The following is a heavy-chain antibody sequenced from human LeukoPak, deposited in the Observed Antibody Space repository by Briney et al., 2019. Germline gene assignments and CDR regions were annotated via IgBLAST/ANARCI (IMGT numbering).Heavy chain of an antibody. CDR3: ARRAMGATSFDY. CDR2: ISSSSNTV. J-gene: IGHJ4*02. CDR1: GFTFSDYY. V-gene: IGHV3-11*04. D-gene: IGHD1-26*01. Sequence: PGGSLRLSCAASGFTFSDYYMTWVRQAPGKGLERVSYISSSSNTVYYADSVKGRLTVSRDNANNSLYVQMTNLRAEDTAVYYCARRAMGATSFDYWGQGTLVTVSS.